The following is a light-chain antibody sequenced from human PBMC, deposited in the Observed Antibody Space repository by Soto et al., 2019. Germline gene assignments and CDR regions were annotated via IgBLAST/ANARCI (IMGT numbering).Light chain of an antibody. J-gene: IGKJ4*01. CDR3: QQYDGN. V-gene: IGKV1-5*01. CDR2: SAS. CDR1: QSISTW. Sequence: DIPMTQSPSTLSASVGDRVTITCRASQSISTWLAWYQQKPGEGPKLLIYSASTFQSGVPSRFSVSGSGTEFTLTISGLQPDDFATYYCQQYDGNFGGGTRVEIK.